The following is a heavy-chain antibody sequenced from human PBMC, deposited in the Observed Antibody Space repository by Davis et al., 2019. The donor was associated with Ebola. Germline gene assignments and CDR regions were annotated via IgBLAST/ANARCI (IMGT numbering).Heavy chain of an antibody. Sequence: GESLKISCDFSGYNFATYWIGWVRQVPGKGLEYMGMVYPGDSDARYSPSFQGQVTISADKSISTAFLQWDALKASDTATYYCARGRYHDPFDVWGQGTMITVSS. V-gene: IGHV5-51*01. CDR1: GYNFATYW. D-gene: IGHD3-16*02. CDR2: VYPGDSDA. J-gene: IGHJ3*01. CDR3: ARGRYHDPFDV.